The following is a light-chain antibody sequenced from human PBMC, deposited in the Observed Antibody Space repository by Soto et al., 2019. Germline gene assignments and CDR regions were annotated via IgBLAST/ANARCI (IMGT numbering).Light chain of an antibody. CDR2: DAS. CDR1: QSISDT. Sequence: EIVLTQSPATLSFSPGERSTLSFRASQSISDTLAWYQQKPGQAPRLLIYDASNRATGIPARFSGSGSGTDFTLTISRLEPEDFAVYHCQEYGSSPTTFGQGTKADI. J-gene: IGKJ1*01. CDR3: QEYGSSPTT. V-gene: IGKV3-20*01.